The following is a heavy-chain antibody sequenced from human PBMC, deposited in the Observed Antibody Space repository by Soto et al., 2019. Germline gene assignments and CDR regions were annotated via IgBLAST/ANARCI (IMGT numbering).Heavy chain of an antibody. CDR2: ISYDGSNK. Sequence: QVQLVESGGGVVQPGRSLRLSCAASGFTFSSYGMHWVRQAPGKGLEWVAVISYDGSNKYYADSVKGRFTISRDNSKNTLYLQMNSLRAEDTAVYYCAKDRAPHDYGDYVGRNLFDYWCQGSLVTVSS. CDR3: AKDRAPHDYGDYVGRNLFDY. CDR1: GFTFSSYG. J-gene: IGHJ4*02. V-gene: IGHV3-30*18. D-gene: IGHD4-17*01.